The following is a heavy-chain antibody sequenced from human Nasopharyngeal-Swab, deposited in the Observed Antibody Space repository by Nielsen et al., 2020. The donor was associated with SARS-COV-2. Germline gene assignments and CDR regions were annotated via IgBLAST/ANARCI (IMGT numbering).Heavy chain of an antibody. Sequence: GESLKISCVASGVIFSNYWMHWVRQAPGKGLVWVSRISSDGGSASYADAVKGRFTISRDNGKNTLYLQMNSLRAEDTAVYYCARGMAFFDYWGQGALVTVSS. CDR3: ARGMAFFDY. V-gene: IGHV3-74*01. J-gene: IGHJ4*02. D-gene: IGHD5-24*01. CDR2: ISSDGGSA. CDR1: GVIFSNYW.